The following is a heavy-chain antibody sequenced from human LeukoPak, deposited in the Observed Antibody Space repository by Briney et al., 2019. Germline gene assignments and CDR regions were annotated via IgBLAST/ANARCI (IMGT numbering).Heavy chain of an antibody. CDR3: ARVVVRDANNYKDY. D-gene: IGHD5-24*01. Sequence: GASVKVSCKASGYTFTGYYMHWVRQAPGQGLEWMGWVNPTSSGTNYAQKFQGRVTMTRDTSISTAYMELSRLRSDDTAVYYCARVVVRDANNYKDYWGQGTLVTVSS. J-gene: IGHJ4*02. CDR1: GYTFTGYY. V-gene: IGHV1-2*02. CDR2: VNPTSSGT.